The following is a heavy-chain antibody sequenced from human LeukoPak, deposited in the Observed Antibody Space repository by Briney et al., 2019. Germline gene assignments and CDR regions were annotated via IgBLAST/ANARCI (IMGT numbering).Heavy chain of an antibody. J-gene: IGHJ6*03. CDR3: AKDPQDSSSFPYYYYYMDV. CDR1: GFTFSSYG. CDR2: IRYDGSNK. D-gene: IGHD6-6*01. V-gene: IGHV3-30*02. Sequence: GGSLRLSCAASGFTFSSYGMHWVRQAPGKGLEWVAFIRYDGSNKYYADSVKGRFTISRDNSKNTLCLQMNSLRAEDTAVYYCAKDPQDSSSFPYYYYYMDVWGKGTTVTVSS.